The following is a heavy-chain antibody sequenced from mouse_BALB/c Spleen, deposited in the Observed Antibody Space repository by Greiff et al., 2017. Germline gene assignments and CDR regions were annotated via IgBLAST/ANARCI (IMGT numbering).Heavy chain of an antibody. J-gene: IGHJ3*01. CDR1: GFTFSNYW. CDR2: IRLKSNNYAT. D-gene: IGHD1-1*01. V-gene: IGHV6-6*02. CDR3: TRDYGSPAWFAY. Sequence: EVKLQESGGGLVQPGGSMKLSCVASGFTFSNYWMNWVRQSPEKGLEWVAEIRLKSNNYATHYAESVKGRFTISRDDSKSSVYLQMNNLRAEDTGIYYCTRDYGSPAWFAYWGQGTLVTVAA.